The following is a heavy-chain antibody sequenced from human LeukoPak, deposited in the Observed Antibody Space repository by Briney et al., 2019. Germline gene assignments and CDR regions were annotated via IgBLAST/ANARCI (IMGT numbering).Heavy chain of an antibody. V-gene: IGHV3-73*01. CDR2: IRSKTNDYAT. CDR3: AKDSLLMPDY. Sequence: GGSLRLSCAVSGFTFSGSAIHWVRQASGRGLEWVGRIRSKTNDYATAYAASVRGRFTVSRDDSENTAYLQMNSLRSEDTAVYYCAKDSLLMPDYWGQGTLVTVSS. D-gene: IGHD2-2*01. CDR1: GFTFSGSA. J-gene: IGHJ4*02.